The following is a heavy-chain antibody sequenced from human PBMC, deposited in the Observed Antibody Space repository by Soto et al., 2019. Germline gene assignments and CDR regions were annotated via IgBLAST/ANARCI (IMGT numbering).Heavy chain of an antibody. Sequence: QVQLVQSGAEVKKPGSSVKVSCKASGGTFSSYAISWVRQAPGQGLEWMGGIIPIFGTANYAQKFQGRVPIPAXXSXSXXYMELSSLRSEDTAGYYCARAEEPLEWLSLNWFDPWGQGTLVTVSS. J-gene: IGHJ5*02. CDR3: ARAEEPLEWLSLNWFDP. D-gene: IGHD3-3*01. V-gene: IGHV1-69*12. CDR2: IIPIFGTA. CDR1: GGTFSSYA.